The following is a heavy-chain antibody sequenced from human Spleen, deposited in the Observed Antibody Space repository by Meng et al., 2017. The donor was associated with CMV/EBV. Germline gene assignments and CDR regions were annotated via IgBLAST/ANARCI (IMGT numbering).Heavy chain of an antibody. J-gene: IGHJ4*02. CDR2: IYPGASDT. CDR3: ARQAYYSDSSGYFEHY. CDR1: GVNFPSYW. V-gene: IGHV5-51*01. Sequence: GVNFPSYWVGWVRQTPGKGPEWMRIIYPGASDTRYSPSFQGQVTISADKSISTIYLQWSSLKASDTAMYYCARQAYYSDSSGYFEHYWGQGTLVTVSS. D-gene: IGHD3-22*01.